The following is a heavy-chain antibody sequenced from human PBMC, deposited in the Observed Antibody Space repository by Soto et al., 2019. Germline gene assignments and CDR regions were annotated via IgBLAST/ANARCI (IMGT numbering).Heavy chain of an antibody. CDR3: ARESEDLTSNFDY. CDR2: ISSTTNYI. J-gene: IGHJ4*02. V-gene: IGHV3-21*06. CDR1: GFTFTRYS. Sequence: GGSLRLSCAASGFTFTRYSMNWVRQAPGKGLEWVSSISSTTNYIYYGDSMKGRFTISRDNAKNSLYLEMNSLRAEYTAVYYCARESEDLTSNFDYWGQGTLVTV.